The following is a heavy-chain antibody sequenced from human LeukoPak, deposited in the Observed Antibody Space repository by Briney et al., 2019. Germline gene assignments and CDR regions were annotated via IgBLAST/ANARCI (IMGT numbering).Heavy chain of an antibody. Sequence: ASVKVSCKASGYTFTTSDINWVRQATGQGLEWMGWVNPTSGGTNYAQKFQGRVTMTRDTSISTAYMELSRLRSDDTAVYYCARVVVRDANNYKDYWGQGTLVTVSS. CDR1: GYTFTTSD. CDR3: ARVVVRDANNYKDY. CDR2: VNPTSGGT. D-gene: IGHD5-24*01. V-gene: IGHV1-2*02. J-gene: IGHJ4*02.